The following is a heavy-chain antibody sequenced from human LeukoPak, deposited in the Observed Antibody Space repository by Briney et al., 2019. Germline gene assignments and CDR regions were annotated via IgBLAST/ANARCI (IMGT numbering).Heavy chain of an antibody. CDR1: GFTFTNSA. CDR3: AAVPEYSSTWYPYYFDH. CDR2: IFVGSGNT. J-gene: IGHJ4*02. V-gene: IGHV1-58*01. Sequence: SVKVSCKASGFTFTNSAVQWVRQARGQGLEWIGWIFVGSGNTNYAQKFQERVTITRDMSTSTAYMELSSLRSEDTAVYYCAAVPEYSSTWYPYYFDHWGQGTLVTVSS. D-gene: IGHD6-13*01.